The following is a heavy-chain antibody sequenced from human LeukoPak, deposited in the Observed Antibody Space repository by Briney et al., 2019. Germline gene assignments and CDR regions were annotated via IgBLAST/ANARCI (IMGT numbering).Heavy chain of an antibody. CDR3: AKADWGNNDYLFDY. Sequence: GGSLRLSCAASGFTFSSHGMHWVRQAPGKGLEWVAVKSFDGSDKYYADSVKGRFTISRDNSKNTLYLQMNSLRAEDTAVNYCAKADWGNNDYLFDYWGLGTLVTVSS. D-gene: IGHD3-16*01. CDR2: KSFDGSDK. J-gene: IGHJ4*02. V-gene: IGHV3-30*18. CDR1: GFTFSSHG.